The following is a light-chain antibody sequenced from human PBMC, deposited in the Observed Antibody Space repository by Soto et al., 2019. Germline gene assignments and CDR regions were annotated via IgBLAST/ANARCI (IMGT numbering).Light chain of an antibody. J-gene: IGKJ1*01. CDR1: QSISSW. CDR2: DAS. CDR3: QQYNSYPWT. V-gene: IGKV1-5*01. Sequence: DIQMTQSPSTLSASVGDRVTITCRASQSISSWLAWYQQKPGKAPNLLIYDASSLESGVPSRFSGSGSGTEFTLTISSLQPDDFATYCCQQYNSYPWTVGQGTKVDIK.